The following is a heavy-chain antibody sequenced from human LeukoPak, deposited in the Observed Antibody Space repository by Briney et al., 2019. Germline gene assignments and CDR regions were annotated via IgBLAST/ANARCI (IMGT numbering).Heavy chain of an antibody. CDR3: ARGLATRRLQINWFDP. Sequence: PSEALSLTCTVSGGSISSSSYYWGWIRQPPGKGLEWIGSIYYSGSTYYNPSLKSRVTISVDTSKNQFSLKLSSVTAADTAVYYCARGLATRRLQINWFDPWGQGTLVTVPS. D-gene: IGHD4-11*01. CDR1: GGSISSSSYY. V-gene: IGHV4-39*07. J-gene: IGHJ5*02. CDR2: IYYSGST.